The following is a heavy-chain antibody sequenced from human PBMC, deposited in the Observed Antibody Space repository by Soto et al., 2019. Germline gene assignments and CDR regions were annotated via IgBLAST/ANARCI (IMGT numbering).Heavy chain of an antibody. D-gene: IGHD3-9*01. CDR1: GFTFSSYW. CDR2: INSDGSST. CDR3: ARGAERTVERTVLRHLDWVCGH. J-gene: IGHJ4*02. V-gene: IGHV3-74*01. Sequence: PGGSLRLSCAASGFTFSSYWMHWVRQAPGKGLVWVSRINSDGSSTSYADSVKGRFTISRDNAKNTLYLQMNSLKASDTATYYCARGAERTVERTVLRHLDWVCGHWGQGTPVTVSS.